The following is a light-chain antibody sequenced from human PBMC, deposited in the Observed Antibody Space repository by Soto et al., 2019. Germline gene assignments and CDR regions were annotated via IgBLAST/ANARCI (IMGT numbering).Light chain of an antibody. J-gene: IGKJ5*01. CDR3: MQSTQLPPT. V-gene: IGKV2D-29*02. CDR2: EVS. Sequence: DVVMTQTPLSLSVTPGQPASISCKSIHSVLHITGETFLFWYLQKPGQSPQLLIYEVSTRVSGVPDRFSGSGSGTDFTLEISRVETDDVGIYYCMQSTQLPPTFGQGTRLEI. CDR1: HSVLHITGETF.